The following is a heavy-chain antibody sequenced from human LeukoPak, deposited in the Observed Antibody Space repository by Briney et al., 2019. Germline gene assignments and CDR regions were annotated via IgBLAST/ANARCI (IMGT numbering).Heavy chain of an antibody. J-gene: IGHJ4*02. CDR3: ARQYCSSTSCHFDY. CDR2: IYYSGST. D-gene: IGHD2-2*01. Sequence: KPSQTLSLTCTVSGGSISSGGYYWSWIRQHPGKGVEWIGYIYYSGSTYYNPSLKSRVTISVDTSKNQFSLKLSSVTAADTAVYYCARQYCSSTSCHFDYWGQGTLVTVSS. V-gene: IGHV4-31*03. CDR1: GGSISSGGYY.